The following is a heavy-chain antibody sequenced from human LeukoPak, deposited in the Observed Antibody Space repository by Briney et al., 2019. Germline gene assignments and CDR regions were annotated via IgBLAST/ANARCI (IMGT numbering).Heavy chain of an antibody. CDR2: IYYSGST. CDR3: VRRMSGYCSSTICRNYAFDM. D-gene: IGHD2-2*01. CDR1: GGSISSGGYY. Sequence: PSQTLSLTCTVSGGSISSGGYYWSWIRQHPGKGLEWIGYIYYSGSTYYNPSLKSRVTISVDTSKNQFSLKLSSVTAADTAVYYCVRRMSGYCSSTICRNYAFDMWGQGTMVTVSS. V-gene: IGHV4-31*03. J-gene: IGHJ3*02.